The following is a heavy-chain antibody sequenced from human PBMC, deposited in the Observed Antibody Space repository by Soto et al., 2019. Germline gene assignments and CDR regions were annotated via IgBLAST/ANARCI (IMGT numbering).Heavy chain of an antibody. D-gene: IGHD6-19*01. V-gene: IGHV5-51*01. Sequence: PGASLKISCKGSGYSFTSYWIGWVRQMPGKGLEWMGIIYPGDSDTRYSPSFQGQVTISADKSISTASLQWSSLKASDTAMYYCARHNIGSGWYGGASTGPLKVYYYGMDVWGQGTTVTVSS. CDR2: IYPGDSDT. CDR3: ARHNIGSGWYGGASTGPLKVYYYGMDV. CDR1: GYSFTSYW. J-gene: IGHJ6*02.